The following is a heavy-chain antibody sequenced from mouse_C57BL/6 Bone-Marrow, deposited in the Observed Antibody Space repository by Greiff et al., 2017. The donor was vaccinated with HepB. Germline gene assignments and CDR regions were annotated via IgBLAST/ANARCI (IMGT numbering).Heavy chain of an antibody. CDR3: ATYGSSPYYAMDY. CDR2: IYPRSGNT. V-gene: IGHV1-81*01. D-gene: IGHD1-1*01. CDR1: GYTFTSYG. Sequence: QVHVKQSGAELARPGASVKLSCKASGYTFTSYGISWVKQRTGQGLEWIGEIYPRSGNTYYNEKFKGKATLTADKSSSTAYMELRSLTSEDSAVYFCATYGSSPYYAMDYWGQGTSVTVSS. J-gene: IGHJ4*01.